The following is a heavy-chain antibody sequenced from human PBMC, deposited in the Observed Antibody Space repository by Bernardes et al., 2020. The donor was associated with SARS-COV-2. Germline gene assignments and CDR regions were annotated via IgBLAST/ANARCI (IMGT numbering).Heavy chain of an antibody. J-gene: IGHJ4*02. V-gene: IGHV3-74*01. CDR3: VRSAFSGGSGYFFDS. Sequence: GSLRLSCVASGFTFSSYWIHWVRQVPGKGLVWVSRINTDGRTITYADSVKGRFIISRDNAKNTLYLQMNSLRVEDAAMYYCVRSAFSGGSGYFFDSWGQGTLVTVSS. CDR1: GFTFSSYW. D-gene: IGHD3-22*01. CDR2: INTDGRTI.